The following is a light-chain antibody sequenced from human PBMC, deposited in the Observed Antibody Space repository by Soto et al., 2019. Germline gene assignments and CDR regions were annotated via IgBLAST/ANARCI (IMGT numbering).Light chain of an antibody. CDR3: CSYGGSYTWV. CDR1: SGDVGGYNF. V-gene: IGLV2-11*01. Sequence: QSALTQPRSVSGSPGQSVTISCTGTSGDVGGYNFVSWYQQHPGKVPTLVVFDVSHRPSGVPDRFSGSKSGNTASLTISGLQAEDEADYYCCSYGGSYTWVFGGGTQLTV. J-gene: IGLJ2*01. CDR2: DVS.